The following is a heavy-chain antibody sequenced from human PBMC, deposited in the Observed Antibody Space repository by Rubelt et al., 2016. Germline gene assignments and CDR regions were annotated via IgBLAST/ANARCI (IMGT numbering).Heavy chain of an antibody. J-gene: IGHJ4*02. CDR3: ARGYYSNSFDY. Sequence: VQLLDSGGGLVQPGGSLNLSCSASGFTFSSYAMSWVRQAPGQGLEWVAVDWYDGSEKAHADSVRGRFTISRDNSKNTLYLQMNSLRAEDTAVYYCARGYYSNSFDYWGQGTLVTASS. V-gene: IGHV3-33*01. CDR1: GFTFSSYA. D-gene: IGHD3-22*01. CDR2: DWYDGSEK.